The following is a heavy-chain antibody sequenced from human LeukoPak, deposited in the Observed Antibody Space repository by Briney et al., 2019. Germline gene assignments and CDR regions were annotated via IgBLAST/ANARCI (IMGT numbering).Heavy chain of an antibody. D-gene: IGHD2-2*01. CDR3: ARDWLVVPAALPYNWFDP. V-gene: IGHV4-4*07. Sequence: PSETLSLTCTVSGGSISSYYWSWIRQPAGKGLDWIGRIYTSGSTNYNPSLKSRVTMSVDTSKNQFSLKLSSVTAADTAVYYCARDWLVVPAALPYNWFDPWGQGTLVTVSS. J-gene: IGHJ5*02. CDR1: GGSISSYY. CDR2: IYTSGST.